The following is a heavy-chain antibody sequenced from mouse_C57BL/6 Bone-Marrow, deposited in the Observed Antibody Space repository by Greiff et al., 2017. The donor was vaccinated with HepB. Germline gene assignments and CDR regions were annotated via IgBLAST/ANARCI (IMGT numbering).Heavy chain of an antibody. V-gene: IGHV1-69*01. CDR2: IDPSDSYT. D-gene: IGHD2-4*01. CDR1: GYTFTSYW. J-gene: IGHJ3*01. CDR3: ARLGYDYDRGFAY. Sequence: QVQLQQPGAELVMPGASVKLSCKASGYTFTSYWMHWVKQRPGQGLEWIGEIDPSDSYTNYNQKCKGKSTLPVDKSSSTAYMQLSSLTSEDSAVYYCARLGYDYDRGFAYWGQGTLVTVSA.